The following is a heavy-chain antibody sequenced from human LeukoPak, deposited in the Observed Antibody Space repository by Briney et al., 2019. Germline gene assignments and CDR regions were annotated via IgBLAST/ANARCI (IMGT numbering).Heavy chain of an antibody. CDR3: ARRDSSGFGP. V-gene: IGHV4-61*01. Sequence: SETLSLTCTVSGGSISSGSYYWSWIRQPPGKGLEWIGYIYYSGSTNYNPSLKSRVTISVDTSKNQFSLKLSSVTAADTAVYYCARRDSSGFGPWGQGTLVTVSS. D-gene: IGHD3-22*01. J-gene: IGHJ5*02. CDR1: GGSISSGSYY. CDR2: IYYSGST.